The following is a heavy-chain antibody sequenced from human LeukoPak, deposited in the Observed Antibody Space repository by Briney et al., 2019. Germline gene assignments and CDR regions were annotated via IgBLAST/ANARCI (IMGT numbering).Heavy chain of an antibody. V-gene: IGHV1-18*01. CDR2: ISTYNGNT. CDR1: GDAFTSYG. CDR3: ARGRDWNYAFDY. J-gene: IGHJ4*02. Sequence: ASVKVSCKASGDAFTSYGITWVRLAPGQGLEWMGWISTYNGNTNYAQKLQGRVTMTTDTSTSTAYMELRSLKSDDTAVYYCARGRDWNYAFDYWGQGTLVTVSS. D-gene: IGHD1-7*01.